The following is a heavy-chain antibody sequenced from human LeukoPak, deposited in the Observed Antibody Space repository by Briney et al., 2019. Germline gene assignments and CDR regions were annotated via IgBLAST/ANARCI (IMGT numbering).Heavy chain of an antibody. CDR2: ISSNGGST. V-gene: IGHV3-64*01. CDR1: GFTFSSYA. CDR3: ARDGGSGGPFDY. D-gene: IGHD3-10*01. J-gene: IGHJ4*02. Sequence: GGSLRLSCAASGFTFSSYAMHWVRQAPGKGLEYVSAISSNGGSTYYANSVKGRFTISRDNSKNTLYLQMGSLRAEDMAVYYCARDGGSGGPFDYWGQGTLVTVSS.